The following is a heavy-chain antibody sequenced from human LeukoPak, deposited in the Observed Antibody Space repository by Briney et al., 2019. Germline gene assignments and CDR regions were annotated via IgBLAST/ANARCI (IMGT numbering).Heavy chain of an antibody. CDR1: GGSISSSSYY. Sequence: PSETLSLTCTVSGGSISSSSYYWSWIRQPPGKGLEWIGYIYYSGSTYYNPSLKSRVTISVDTSKNQFSLKLSSVTAADTAVYYCARTTAMVTRWFDPWGQGTLVTVSS. CDR2: IYYSGST. J-gene: IGHJ5*02. CDR3: ARTTAMVTRWFDP. D-gene: IGHD5-18*01. V-gene: IGHV4-30-4*01.